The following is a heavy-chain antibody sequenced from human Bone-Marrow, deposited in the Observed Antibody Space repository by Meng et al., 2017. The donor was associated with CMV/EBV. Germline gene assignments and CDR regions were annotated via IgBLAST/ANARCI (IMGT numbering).Heavy chain of an antibody. D-gene: IGHD1-26*01. CDR3: ASDSGNYCFDY. J-gene: IGHJ4*02. CDR1: GFTGFANY. CDR2: VYNSGNT. V-gene: IGHV3-66*02. Sequence: GGSLRLSCAASGFTGFANYMGWVRQGPGRGLEWLSVVYNSGNTHYLDSVKGRFTISRDNSQSTLYLQINNLRPEDTAVYYCASDSGNYCFDYWGQGKLVNVSS.